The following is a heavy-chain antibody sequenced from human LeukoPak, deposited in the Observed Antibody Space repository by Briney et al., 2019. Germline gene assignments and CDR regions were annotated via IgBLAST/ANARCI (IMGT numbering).Heavy chain of an antibody. CDR1: GSTFSSYW. D-gene: IGHD4-23*01. J-gene: IGHJ5*02. CDR2: IKQDGSEK. CDR3: ARVGLRWRPYWFDP. Sequence: GGSLRLSCAASGSTFSSYWMSWVRQAPGKGLEWVANIKQDGSEKYYVDSVKGRFTISRDNAKNSLYLQMNSLRAEDTAVYYCARVGLRWRPYWFDPWGQGTLVTVSS. V-gene: IGHV3-7*01.